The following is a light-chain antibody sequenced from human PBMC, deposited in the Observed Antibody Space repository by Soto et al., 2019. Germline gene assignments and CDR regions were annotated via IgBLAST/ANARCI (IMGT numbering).Light chain of an antibody. CDR2: GAS. Sequence: DIQMTQSPSSLSASVGDRVTITCRASQSITIYLNWYQQQPGKAPRLLIYGASTLQTGVPSRFSGSGSMTDFTLTISDLQPEDFATYYCQQYYTAPRTFGQGTKVDI. V-gene: IGKV1-39*01. CDR1: QSITIY. CDR3: QQYYTAPRT. J-gene: IGKJ1*01.